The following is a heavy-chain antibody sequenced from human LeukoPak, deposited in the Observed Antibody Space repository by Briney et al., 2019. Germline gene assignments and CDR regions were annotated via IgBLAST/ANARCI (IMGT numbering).Heavy chain of an antibody. CDR2: FSGTSTN. D-gene: IGHD6-19*01. CDR1: GFTFSSYA. J-gene: IGHJ4*02. CDR3: AKLKQWQPQRYFFEY. Sequence: GSLRLSCAASGFTFSSYAMSWVRQAPGKGLEWVSTFSGTSTNSYADAVKGRFTISRDNSKNTLYLQMNSLKAEDTAVYYCAKLKQWQPQRYFFEYWGQGALVTVAS. V-gene: IGHV3-23*01.